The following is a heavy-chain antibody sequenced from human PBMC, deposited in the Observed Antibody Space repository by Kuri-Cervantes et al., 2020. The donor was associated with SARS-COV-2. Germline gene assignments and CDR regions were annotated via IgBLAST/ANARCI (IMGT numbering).Heavy chain of an antibody. D-gene: IGHD3-22*01. V-gene: IGHV3-30*04. CDR3: TTYESTGYYYDY. CDR2: ISYDGSNK. J-gene: IGHJ4*02. CDR1: GFTFSSYA. Sequence: GESLKISCAASGFTFSSYAMHWVRQAPGKGLEWVAVISYDGSNKYYADSVKGRFTISRDNSKNTLYLQMNSLRAEDTAIYYCTTYESTGYYYDYWGQGTLVTVSS.